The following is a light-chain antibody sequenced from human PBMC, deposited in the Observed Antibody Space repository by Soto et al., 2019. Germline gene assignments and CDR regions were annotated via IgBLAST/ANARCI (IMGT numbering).Light chain of an antibody. V-gene: IGKV3-20*01. CDR3: QQYGSPPPIT. Sequence: IVLTQSPGTLSLSPGERATLSGRANQSVSSSYLAWYQQKPGQAPRLLIFRASSRAKGVPARFSGSGSGTDFTLTISRLEPEDFAVYYCQQYGSPPPITFGQGTRLEIK. CDR2: RAS. CDR1: QSVSSSY. J-gene: IGKJ5*01.